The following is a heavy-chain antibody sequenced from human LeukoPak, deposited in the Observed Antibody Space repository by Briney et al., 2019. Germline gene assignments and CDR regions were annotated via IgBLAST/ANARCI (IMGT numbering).Heavy chain of an antibody. CDR3: ARDVEVVAATPAQNWFDP. Sequence: SETLSLTCTVSGYSISSGYYWGWIRQPPGKGLEWIGSIYHSGSTYYNPSLKSRVTISVNTSKNQFSLKLSSVTAADTAVYYCARDVEVVAATPAQNWFDPWGQGTLVTVSS. D-gene: IGHD2-15*01. V-gene: IGHV4-38-2*02. J-gene: IGHJ5*02. CDR1: GYSISSGYY. CDR2: IYHSGST.